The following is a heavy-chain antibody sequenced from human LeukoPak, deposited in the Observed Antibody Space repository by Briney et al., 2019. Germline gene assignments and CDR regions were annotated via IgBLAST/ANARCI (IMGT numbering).Heavy chain of an antibody. D-gene: IGHD6-13*01. J-gene: IGHJ4*02. Sequence: GGSLRLSCAASGFTFSSYAMSWVRQAPGKGLEWVSAISGSGGSTYYADSVKGRFTISRDNSKNTLYLQMNSLRAEDTAVYYCAKDNLPASDIAAAGSSDYWGQGTLVTVSS. CDR2: ISGSGGST. CDR1: GFTFSSYA. CDR3: AKDNLPASDIAAAGSSDY. V-gene: IGHV3-23*01.